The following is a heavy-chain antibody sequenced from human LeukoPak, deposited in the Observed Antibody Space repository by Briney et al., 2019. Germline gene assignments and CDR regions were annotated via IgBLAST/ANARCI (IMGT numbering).Heavy chain of an antibody. CDR2: IYYSGST. D-gene: IGHD2-21*02. V-gene: IGHV4-59*01. CDR1: GGSISSYY. J-gene: IGHJ3*02. CDR3: ARCGGDCYYSPAFDI. Sequence: SETLSLTRTVSGGSISSYYWSWIRQPPGKGLEWIGYIYYSGSTNYNPSLKSRVTISVDTSKNQFSLKLSSVTAADTAVYYCARCGGDCYYSPAFDIWGQGTMVTVSS.